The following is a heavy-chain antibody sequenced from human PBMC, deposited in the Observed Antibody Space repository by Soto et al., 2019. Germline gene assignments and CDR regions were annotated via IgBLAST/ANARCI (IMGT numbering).Heavy chain of an antibody. V-gene: IGHV4-39*01. J-gene: IGHJ6*02. D-gene: IGHD3-16*01. Sequence: SETLSLTCSVSGGSISSKSYSWGWIRQPPGKGLEWIGTFYYSGYTYYNPSLKSRVTISVDTSKNQFSLKLSSVTAADTAVYYCARHNGPLYVGYYYDMDVWGQGTTVTVSS. CDR2: FYYSGYT. CDR3: ARHNGPLYVGYYYDMDV. CDR1: GGSISSKSYS.